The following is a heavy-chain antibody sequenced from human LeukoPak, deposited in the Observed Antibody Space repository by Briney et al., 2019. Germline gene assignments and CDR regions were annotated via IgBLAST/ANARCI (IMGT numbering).Heavy chain of an antibody. D-gene: IGHD3-10*01. CDR1: GFTFSNAW. CDR3: TTRGDTMVRGVIRAYYYYYMDV. Sequence: PGGSLRLSCAASGFTFSNAWMSWVRQAPGKGLEWVGRIKSKTDGGTTDYAAPVKGRFTISRDDSKNTLYLQMNSLKTEDTAVYYCTTRGDTMVRGVIRAYYYYYMDVWGKGTTVTISS. J-gene: IGHJ6*03. V-gene: IGHV3-15*01. CDR2: IKSKTDGGTT.